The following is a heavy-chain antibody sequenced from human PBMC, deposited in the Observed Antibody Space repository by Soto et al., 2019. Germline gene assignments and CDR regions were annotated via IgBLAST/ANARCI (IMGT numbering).Heavy chain of an antibody. CDR2: LYTGGST. Sequence: EVQLVESGGGLIQPGGSLRLSCAAPGFTVSSNYMSWVRQAPGKGLEWVSTLYTGGSTYYGDSVKGRFTISRDNSKNSLYLQMNSLRAEDAAVYYCVRTYSDSSGYHDYWGQGALVTVSS. V-gene: IGHV3-53*01. J-gene: IGHJ4*02. CDR1: GFTVSSNY. D-gene: IGHD3-22*01. CDR3: VRTYSDSSGYHDY.